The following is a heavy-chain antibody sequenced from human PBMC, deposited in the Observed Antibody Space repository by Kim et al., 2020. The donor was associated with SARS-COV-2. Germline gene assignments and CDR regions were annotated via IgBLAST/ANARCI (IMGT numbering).Heavy chain of an antibody. Sequence: GGSLRLSCAASGLTVRTTSMAWVRQAPGKGLEWVSLIYGSGGTFYADSVKGRFTISRDNSKNTLFLQMNSLRADDTAVYYCSRDLSGDPGGFDSWGQGT. CDR1: GLTVRTTS. D-gene: IGHD7-27*01. J-gene: IGHJ1*01. CDR2: IYGSGGT. V-gene: IGHV3-53*01. CDR3: SRDLSGDPGGFDS.